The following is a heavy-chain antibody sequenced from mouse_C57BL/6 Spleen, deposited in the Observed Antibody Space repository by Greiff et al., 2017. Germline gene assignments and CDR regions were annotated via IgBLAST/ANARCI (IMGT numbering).Heavy chain of an antibody. V-gene: IGHV1-80*01. CDR1: GYAFSSYW. J-gene: IGHJ3*01. D-gene: IGHD4-1*01. CDR2: IYPGDGDT. CDR3: ARFYWDGGSAY. Sequence: QVQLQQSGAELVKPGASVKISCKASGYAFSSYWMNWVKQRPGKGLEWIGQIYPGDGDTNYNGKFKGKATLTADKSSSTAYMPRSSLTSEDSAVYFCARFYWDGGSAYWGQGTLVTVSA.